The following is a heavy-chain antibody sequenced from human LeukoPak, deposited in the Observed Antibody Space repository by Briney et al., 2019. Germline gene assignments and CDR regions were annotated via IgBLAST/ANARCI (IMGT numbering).Heavy chain of an antibody. CDR2: IYYSGST. Sequence: SETLSLTCTVPGGSISSGDYYWSWIRQPPGKGLEWIGYIYYSGSTYYNPSLKSRVTISVDTSKNQFSLKLSSVTAADTAVYYCARVYRSSWYIIDPSPLYYFDYWGQGTLVTVSS. D-gene: IGHD6-13*01. V-gene: IGHV4-30-4*08. J-gene: IGHJ4*02. CDR1: GGSISSGDYY. CDR3: ARVYRSSWYIIDPSPLYYFDY.